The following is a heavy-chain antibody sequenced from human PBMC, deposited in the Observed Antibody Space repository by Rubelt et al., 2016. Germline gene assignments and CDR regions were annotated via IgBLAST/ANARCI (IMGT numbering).Heavy chain of an antibody. D-gene: IGHD3-22*01. J-gene: IGHJ4*02. Sequence: WVGRIKSKTAGGATDYAAPVKDRFTMSRDDSKNTLYLQMNSLKTEDTAVYYCTVGLYYYDSSGYSTAGYWGQGTLVTVSS. CDR2: IKSKTAGGAT. V-gene: IGHV3-15*07. CDR3: TVGLYYYDSSGYSTAGY.